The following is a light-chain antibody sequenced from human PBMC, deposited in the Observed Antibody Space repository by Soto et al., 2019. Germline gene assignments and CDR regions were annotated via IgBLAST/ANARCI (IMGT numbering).Light chain of an antibody. V-gene: IGLV4-60*02. CDR2: LEGRGSY. Sequence: QSVLTQSSSASASLGSSVKLTCTLSSGHSSYIIAWHQQQLGKAPRYLMKLEGRGSYNKGSGVPDRFSGSSSGADRYLTISNLQFEDEADYYCQTWDSNTWVFGGGTKLTVL. CDR3: QTWDSNTWV. CDR1: SGHSSYI. J-gene: IGLJ3*02.